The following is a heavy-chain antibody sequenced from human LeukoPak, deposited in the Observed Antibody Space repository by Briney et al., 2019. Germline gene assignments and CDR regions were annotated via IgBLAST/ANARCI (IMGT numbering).Heavy chain of an antibody. CDR1: GFTFSSYA. Sequence: GGSLRLSCAASGFTFSSYAMSWVRQAPGKGLEWVAVIWYDGSNKYYADSVKGRFTISRDNSKNTLYLQMNSLRAEDTAVYYCARAERYLGGAFDIWGQGTMVTVSS. J-gene: IGHJ3*02. D-gene: IGHD1-26*01. CDR2: IWYDGSNK. V-gene: IGHV3-33*08. CDR3: ARAERYLGGAFDI.